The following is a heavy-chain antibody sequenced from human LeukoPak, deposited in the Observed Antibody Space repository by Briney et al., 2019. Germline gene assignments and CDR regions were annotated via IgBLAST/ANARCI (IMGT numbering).Heavy chain of an antibody. CDR2: INPSGGST. Sequence: ASVKVSCKASGYTFTSYYMHWVRQAPGQGLEWMGMINPSGGSTSYAQKFQGRVTMTRDTSTSTVYMELSSLRSEDTAVYYCARPHSSDCGGDCYSFDYWGQGTLVTVSS. V-gene: IGHV1-46*01. CDR1: GYTFTSYY. D-gene: IGHD2-21*02. CDR3: ARPHSSDCGGDCYSFDY. J-gene: IGHJ4*02.